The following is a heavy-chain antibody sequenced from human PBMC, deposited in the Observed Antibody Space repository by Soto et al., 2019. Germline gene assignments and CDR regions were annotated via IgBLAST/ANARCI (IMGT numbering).Heavy chain of an antibody. J-gene: IGHJ6*02. D-gene: IGHD1-1*01. CDR2: ISPFNGRR. V-gene: IGHV1-18*01. Sequence: QVHLVQSGLEVRKPGASVRLSCKASGYTFTSHGISWVRQAPGQGLEWVGWISPFNGRRDIGDSFQGRVSMSTDTGSAYMEVRGLRFDDTAIYFCGRCIQPSVPSATDVWGQGTTVIVSS. CDR1: GYTFTSHG. CDR3: GRCIQPSVPSATDV.